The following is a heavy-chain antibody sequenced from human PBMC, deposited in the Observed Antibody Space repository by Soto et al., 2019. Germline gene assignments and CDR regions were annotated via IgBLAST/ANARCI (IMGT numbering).Heavy chain of an antibody. CDR1: GFTFSSYG. J-gene: IGHJ4*02. CDR2: ISGICIGT. V-gene: IGHV3-23*01. Sequence: PGGSLRLSCAASGFTFSSYGMTWVRQAPGKGLQWVSSISGICIGTYYADSVKGRFTISKDNSKNTLYLQMNSLRAEDTAVYYCAQIRDHTGSVCWGQGTLVTVSS. D-gene: IGHD1-1*01. CDR3: AQIRDHTGSVC.